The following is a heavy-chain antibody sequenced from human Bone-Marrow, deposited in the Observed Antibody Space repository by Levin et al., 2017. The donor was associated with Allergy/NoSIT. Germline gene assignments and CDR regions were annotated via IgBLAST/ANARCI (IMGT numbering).Heavy chain of an antibody. CDR3: AKSLICSDCSSTSCPWGGFDY. Sequence: PGGSLRLSCAASGFTFSSYGMHWVRQAPGRGLEWVAVISYDGSNKYYADSVKGRFTISRDNSKNTLYLQMNSLRAEDTAVYYCAKSLICSDCSSTSCPWGGFDYWGQGTLVTVSS. CDR2: ISYDGSNK. J-gene: IGHJ4*02. V-gene: IGHV3-30*18. CDR1: GFTFSSYG. D-gene: IGHD2-2*01.